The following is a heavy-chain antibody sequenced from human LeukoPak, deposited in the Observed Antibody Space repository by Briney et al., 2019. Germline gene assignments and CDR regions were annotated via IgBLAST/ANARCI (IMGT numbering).Heavy chain of an antibody. V-gene: IGHV4-4*07. CDR1: GGSISSYY. J-gene: IGHJ6*03. CDR3: ARTSGVLQYYYYMDV. Sequence: SETLSLTCTVSGGSISSYYWSWIRQPAGKELEWIGRIYASGSTNYKPSLKSRLTMSLDTSKNQFSLKLTSVTAADTAVYYCARTSGVLQYYYYMDVWGKGTTVTVSS. D-gene: IGHD3-3*01. CDR2: IYASGST.